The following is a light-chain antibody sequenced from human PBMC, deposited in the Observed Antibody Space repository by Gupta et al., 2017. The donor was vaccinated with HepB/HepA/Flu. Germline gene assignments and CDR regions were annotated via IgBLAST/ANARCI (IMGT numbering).Light chain of an antibody. Sequence: EVVMTQSPATLSVSPGERATLSCRASQSVNRNLAWYQQKAGQAPRLLRFDVSIRASGTPARFSGSGSGTEFTLTISSLQAEDCAIYYCQQYNDWPPWTFGQGTKVEIK. J-gene: IGKJ1*01. CDR2: DVS. V-gene: IGKV3-15*01. CDR1: QSVNRN. CDR3: QQYNDWPPWT.